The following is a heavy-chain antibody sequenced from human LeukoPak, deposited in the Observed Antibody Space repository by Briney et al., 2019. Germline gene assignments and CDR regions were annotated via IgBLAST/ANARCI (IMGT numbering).Heavy chain of an antibody. CDR2: INPNSGGT. CDR3: AVGYTLGYYDSSGYSGRYFQH. V-gene: IGHV1-2*06. J-gene: IGHJ1*01. D-gene: IGHD3-22*01. Sequence: GASVKVSCEASGYTFTGYYMHWVRQAPGQGLEWMGRINPNSGGTNYAQKFQGRVTMTRDTSISTAYMELSRLRSDDTAVYYCAVGYTLGYYDSSGYSGRYFQHWGQGTLVTVSS. CDR1: GYTFTGYY.